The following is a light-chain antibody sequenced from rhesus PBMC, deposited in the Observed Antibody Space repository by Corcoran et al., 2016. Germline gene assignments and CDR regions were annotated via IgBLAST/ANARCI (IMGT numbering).Light chain of an antibody. Sequence: DIQMTQSPSSLSASSGDTVTITCRASQGISSYLNWFQQKPGKAPKLLIYAASSLESGVPSRFSGSGSGTEFTITISSLQPEGFAAYYCLQHNSYPWTFGQGTKVEIK. CDR2: AAS. V-gene: IGKV1-28*01. CDR1: QGISSY. CDR3: LQHNSYPWT. J-gene: IGKJ1*01.